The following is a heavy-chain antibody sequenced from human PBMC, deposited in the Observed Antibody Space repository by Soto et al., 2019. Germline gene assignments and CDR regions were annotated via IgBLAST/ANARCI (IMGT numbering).Heavy chain of an antibody. Sequence: PGGSLRLSCAASGFTFSSYSMNWVRQAPGKGREWVSYISSSSSTIYYADSVKGRFTISRDNAKNSLYLQMNSLRDEDTAVYYCGRVACYGSGGSCEDDYWGQGT. D-gene: IGHD2-15*01. CDR1: GFTFSSYS. J-gene: IGHJ4*02. V-gene: IGHV3-48*02. CDR3: GRVACYGSGGSCEDDY. CDR2: ISSSSSTI.